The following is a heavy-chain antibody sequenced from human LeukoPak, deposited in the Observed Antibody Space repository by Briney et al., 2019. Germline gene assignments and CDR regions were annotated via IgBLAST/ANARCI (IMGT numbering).Heavy chain of an antibody. CDR3: ARGGPGGNSHYYYMDV. D-gene: IGHD4-23*01. CDR1: GFTVSSNY. Sequence: GGSLRLSCAASGFTVSSNYMSWVRQAPGKGLEWVSVIYSGGSTYYADSVKGRFTISRDNSKNTLYLQMNSLRAEDTAVYYCARGGPGGNSHYYYMDVWGKGTTVTISS. CDR2: IYSGGST. V-gene: IGHV3-53*01. J-gene: IGHJ6*03.